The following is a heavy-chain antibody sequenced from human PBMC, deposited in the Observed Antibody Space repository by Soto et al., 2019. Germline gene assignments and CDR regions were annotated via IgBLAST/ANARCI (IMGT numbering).Heavy chain of an antibody. V-gene: IGHV4-38-2*01. CDR2: IYRSGTT. CDR3: ARTHSGSYYPVFNY. Sequence: PSETLSLTCVVSNFSISGGYYWCFIRQSPGKGLEWIASIYRSGTTSYNPSLKSRVTISVDPSKNQFSLMLTAVTAADTAVYYCARTHSGSYYPVFNYWGRGSLVTVSS. CDR1: NFSISGGYY. D-gene: IGHD1-26*01. J-gene: IGHJ4*02.